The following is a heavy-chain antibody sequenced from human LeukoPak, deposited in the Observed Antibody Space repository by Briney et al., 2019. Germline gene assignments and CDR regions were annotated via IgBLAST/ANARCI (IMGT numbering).Heavy chain of an antibody. CDR2: MNPNSGNT. CDR3: ATRLLWFGDDAFDI. D-gene: IGHD3-10*01. CDR1: GYTFTSYD. V-gene: IGHV1-8*01. J-gene: IGHJ3*02. Sequence: GASVKVSCKASGYTFTSYDINWVRQATGQGLEWMGWMNPNSGNTGYAQKFQGRVTMTRNTSISTAYMELSSLRSEDTAMYYCATRLLWFGDDAFDIWGQGTMVTVSS.